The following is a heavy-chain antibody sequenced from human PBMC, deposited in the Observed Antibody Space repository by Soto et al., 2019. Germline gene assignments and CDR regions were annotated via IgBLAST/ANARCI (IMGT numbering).Heavy chain of an antibody. CDR2: INSDGSST. D-gene: IGHD5-18*01. CDR3: ARVDTAMAPDFYYYYGMDV. J-gene: IGHJ6*02. V-gene: IGHV3-74*01. Sequence: PGGSLRLSCAASGFTFSSYWMHWVRQAPGKGLVWVSRINSDGSSTSYADSVKGRFTISRDNAKNTLYLQMNSLRAEDTAVYYCARVDTAMAPDFYYYYGMDVWGQGTTVTVSS. CDR1: GFTFSSYW.